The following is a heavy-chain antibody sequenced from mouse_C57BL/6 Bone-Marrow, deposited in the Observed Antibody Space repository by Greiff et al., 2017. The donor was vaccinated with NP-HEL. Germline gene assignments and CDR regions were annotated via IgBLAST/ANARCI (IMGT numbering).Heavy chain of an antibody. CDR1: GYAFSSYW. V-gene: IGHV1-80*01. CDR3: TRPNWDYWYFDV. Sequence: QVQLKESGAELVKPGASVKISCKASGYAFSSYWMNWVKQRPGKGLEWIGQIYPGDGDTNYNGKFKGKATVTADKSSSTAYMQLSSLTSEDSAVYFCTRPNWDYWYFDVWGTGTTVTVSS. J-gene: IGHJ1*03. CDR2: IYPGDGDT. D-gene: IGHD4-1*02.